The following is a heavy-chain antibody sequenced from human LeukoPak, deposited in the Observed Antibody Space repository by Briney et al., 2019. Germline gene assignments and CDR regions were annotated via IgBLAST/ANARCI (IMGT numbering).Heavy chain of an antibody. Sequence: SETLSLTCTVSGGSISSSSYYWGWIRQPPGKGLEWIGSIYYSGSTYYNPSLKGRVTISVDTSKNQFSLKLSSVTAADTAVYYCARLGDSSLGDYWGQGTLVTVSS. CDR2: IYYSGST. J-gene: IGHJ4*02. CDR3: ARLGDSSLGDY. D-gene: IGHD4-17*01. CDR1: GGSISSSSYY. V-gene: IGHV4-39*01.